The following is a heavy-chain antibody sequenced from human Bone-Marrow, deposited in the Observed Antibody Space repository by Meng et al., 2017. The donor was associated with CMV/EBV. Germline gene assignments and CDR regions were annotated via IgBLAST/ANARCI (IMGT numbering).Heavy chain of an antibody. CDR2: IRSKTYGGTT. CDR1: GFTFSSYS. J-gene: IGHJ6*02. D-gene: IGHD3-10*02. Sequence: GGSLRLSCAASGFTFSSYSMNWVRQAPGKGLEWVGFIRSKTYGGTTQYAASVKGRFTISRDDSKTIAYLQMNSLKTEDTAVYYCARDRMMFGLDVWGQGTTVTGSS. CDR3: ARDRMMFGLDV. V-gene: IGHV3-49*04.